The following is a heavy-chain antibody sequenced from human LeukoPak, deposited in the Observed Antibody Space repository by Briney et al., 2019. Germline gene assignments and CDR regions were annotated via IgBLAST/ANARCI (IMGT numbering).Heavy chain of an antibody. V-gene: IGHV4-38-2*02. D-gene: IGHD3-9*01. CDR2: IYHSGST. CDR3: ARDLTYYDILTGYYYYMDV. CDR1: GYSISSGYY. Sequence: SETLSLTXAVSGYSISSGYYWGWIRQPPGKGLEWIGSIYHSGSTYYNPSLKSRVTISVDTSKNQFSLKLSSVTAADTAVYYCARDLTYYDILTGYYYYMDVWGKGTTVTVSS. J-gene: IGHJ6*03.